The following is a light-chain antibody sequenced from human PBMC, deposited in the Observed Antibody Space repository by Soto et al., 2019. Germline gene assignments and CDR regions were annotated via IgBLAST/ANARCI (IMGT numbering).Light chain of an antibody. CDR2: DVI. CDR1: ISDVGGYNY. Sequence: QSALTQPASVSGSPGQSITISCTGTISDVGGYNYVSWYQQHPGKAPKLMIYDVIKRPSGVSNRFSGSKSGNTASLTISGLQPEDEADYHCSSHTSISTRVFGTGTKLTVL. J-gene: IGLJ1*01. V-gene: IGLV2-14*01. CDR3: SSHTSISTRV.